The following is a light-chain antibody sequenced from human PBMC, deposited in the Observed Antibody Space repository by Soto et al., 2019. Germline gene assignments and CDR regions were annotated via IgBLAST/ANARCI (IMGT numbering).Light chain of an antibody. Sequence: DIVMTQSPDSLAVSLGERATINCKSSQSVLYSSNNKNYLIWYQQKPGQSPRLLIYWASTRESGVPDRFSGSGSGTDFTLTISSPQAEDVAVYYCQQYYSTPYTFGQGTKLEIK. CDR2: WAS. V-gene: IGKV4-1*01. CDR1: QSVLYSSNNKNY. CDR3: QQYYSTPYT. J-gene: IGKJ2*01.